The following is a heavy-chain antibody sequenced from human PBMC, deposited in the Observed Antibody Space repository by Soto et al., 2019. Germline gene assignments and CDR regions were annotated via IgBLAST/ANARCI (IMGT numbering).Heavy chain of an antibody. Sequence: EVQLVESGGGLVQPGRSLRLSCVGSGFRFDDHAMHWVRQTPGKGLEWVSGLGWNSGGIDYADFVKGRFTISRDNAKNSLYLQMNSRRPEDTALYFCARLRYSSDSGNFDYWGQGTLVTVSS. J-gene: IGHJ4*02. CDR2: LGWNSGGI. V-gene: IGHV3-9*01. D-gene: IGHD3-22*01. CDR3: ARLRYSSDSGNFDY. CDR1: GFRFDDHA.